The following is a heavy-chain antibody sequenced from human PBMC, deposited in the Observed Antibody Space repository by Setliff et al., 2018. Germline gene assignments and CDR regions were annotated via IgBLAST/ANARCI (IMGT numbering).Heavy chain of an antibody. J-gene: IGHJ6*02. V-gene: IGHV4-59*12. CDR2: IYYSGTT. CDR1: GGSMNNNY. Sequence: SETLSLTCTVSGGSMNNNYWTWIRQPPGKRLEWIGYIYYSGTTNYNPSLKSRVTISVDTSKNQFSLRLSSATAADTAVYYCASQGFSHYYYYYGMDVWGQGTTVTVSS. D-gene: IGHD3-10*01. CDR3: ASQGFSHYYYYYGMDV.